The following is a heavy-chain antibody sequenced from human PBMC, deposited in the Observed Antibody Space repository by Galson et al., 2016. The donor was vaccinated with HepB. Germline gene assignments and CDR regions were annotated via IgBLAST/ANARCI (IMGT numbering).Heavy chain of an antibody. CDR2: IYSGGST. CDR1: AFTVSTNY. Sequence: SLRLSCAASAFTVSTNYMSWVRQAPGKGLEWVSVIYSGGSTYYADSVKGRFTISRDNSKNTLYLQMNSLRVEDTAEYYCARDKAAGYDFWSGYFTQTYGMDVWGKGTTVTVSS. D-gene: IGHD3-3*01. CDR3: ARDKAAGYDFWSGYFTQTYGMDV. V-gene: IGHV3-66*02. J-gene: IGHJ6*04.